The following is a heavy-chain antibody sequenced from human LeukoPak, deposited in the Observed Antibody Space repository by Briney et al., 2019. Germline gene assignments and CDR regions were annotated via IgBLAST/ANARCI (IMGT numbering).Heavy chain of an antibody. J-gene: IGHJ4*02. Sequence: SGGSLRLSCAASAFTFSSYNMNWVRQAPGKGLEWVSSISSSGTYIYYADSVKGRFTISRDNAKNSLYLQMNSLGAEDTAVYYCARDRGSYRPIDYWGQGTLVTVSP. CDR3: ARDRGSYRPIDY. D-gene: IGHD1-26*01. CDR1: AFTFSSYN. CDR2: ISSSGTYI. V-gene: IGHV3-21*01.